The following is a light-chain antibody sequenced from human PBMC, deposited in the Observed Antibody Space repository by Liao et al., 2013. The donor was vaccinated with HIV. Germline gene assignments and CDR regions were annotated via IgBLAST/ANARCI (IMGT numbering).Light chain of an antibody. Sequence: SYELTQPPSVSVSPGQTASITCSGDPLGGNYACWYQQKPGQSPVLVIYQDKKRPSGIPERFSGSNSGNTATLTISGAQATDEADYYCQAWDSTTAFYVFGPGTRVTVL. J-gene: IGLJ1*01. CDR1: PLGGNY. CDR2: QDK. V-gene: IGLV3-1*01. CDR3: QAWDSTTAFYV.